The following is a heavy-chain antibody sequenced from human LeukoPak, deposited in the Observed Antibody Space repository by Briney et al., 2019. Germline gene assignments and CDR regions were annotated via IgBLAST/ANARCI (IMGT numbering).Heavy chain of an antibody. V-gene: IGHV4-59*01. D-gene: IGHD5/OR15-5a*01. Sequence: PSETLSLTCSVSGVSIGSYHWSWIRQPPGKGLEWIGHVHYTWNTKYNPSLTGRVSISLDRSKNQFSLSLSSLTAADTAVYYCARVASKGGMDVWGQGTTVIVSS. J-gene: IGHJ6*02. CDR2: VHYTWNT. CDR1: GVSIGSYH. CDR3: ARVASKGGMDV.